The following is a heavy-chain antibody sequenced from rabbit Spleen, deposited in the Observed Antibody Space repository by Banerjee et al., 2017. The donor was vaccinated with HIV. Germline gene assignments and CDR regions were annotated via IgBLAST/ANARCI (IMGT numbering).Heavy chain of an antibody. J-gene: IGHJ3*01. CDR1: GFSFNSGYD. CDR3: ARDSNYWCFDV. Sequence: QSLEESGGGLVKPGASLTHTCKGSGFSFNSGYDLCWVRQASGKGLEWIACSYAGSSGSTYSAIWAKGRFAISKTSSTTVTLQMTSLTAADTATYFCARDSNYWCFDVWGQGTLVTVS. CDR2: SYAGSSGST. V-gene: IGHV1S40*01. D-gene: IGHD7-1*01.